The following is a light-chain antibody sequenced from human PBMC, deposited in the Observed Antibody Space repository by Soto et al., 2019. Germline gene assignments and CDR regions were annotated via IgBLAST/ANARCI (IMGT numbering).Light chain of an antibody. J-gene: IGKJ2*01. Sequence: DIQMTQSPSTLPASVGDRVTITCRASETINHWVAWYRQKPGKARKLLIYKTSSLQSGVLSRFSGIGSGTEFALAMSCLQPDDCATQYGQQHRSQPVYTLGEETKVQLK. V-gene: IGKV1-5*03. CDR3: QQHRSQPVYT. CDR2: KTS. CDR1: ETINHW.